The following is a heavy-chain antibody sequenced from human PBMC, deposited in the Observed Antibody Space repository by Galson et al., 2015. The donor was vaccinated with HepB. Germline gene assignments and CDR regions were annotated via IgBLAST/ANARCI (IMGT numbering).Heavy chain of an antibody. CDR1: GFTFSSYW. D-gene: IGHD3-3*01. CDR2: INSDGSST. J-gene: IGHJ5*02. CDR3: VREGSTYYDLWSGGGNWFDP. Sequence: SLRLSCAASGFTFSSYWMHWVRQAPGKGLVWVSRINSDGSSTSYADSVKGRFTISRDNAKNTLYLQMNSLRAEDTAVYYCVREGSTYYDLWSGGGNWFDPWGQGTLVTVSS. V-gene: IGHV3-74*01.